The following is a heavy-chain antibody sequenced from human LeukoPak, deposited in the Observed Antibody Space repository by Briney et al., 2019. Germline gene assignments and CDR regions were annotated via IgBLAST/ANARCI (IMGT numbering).Heavy chain of an antibody. CDR1: GFTFSSYS. V-gene: IGHV3-48*04. J-gene: IGHJ4*02. Sequence: GGSLRLSCAASGFTFSSYSMNWVRQAPGKGLEWVSFISSSSGSIYYADSVKGRITISRDNAKNSLYLQMNSLRAEDTAVYYCARARGLVDYWGQGTLVTVSS. CDR2: ISSSSGSI. CDR3: ARARGLVDY.